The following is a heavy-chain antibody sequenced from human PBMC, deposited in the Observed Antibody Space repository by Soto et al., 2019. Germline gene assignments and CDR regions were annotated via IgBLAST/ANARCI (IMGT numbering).Heavy chain of an antibody. CDR1: GASVSSGDYY. CDR2: IYSSGST. CDR3: ARRVTGGGERFDP. D-gene: IGHD3-10*01. Sequence: QVQLQESGPGLVEPSQTLSLTCTVSGASVSSGDYYWTWIRQPPGKGLEWIGYIYSSGSTNYNPSLRSRVTMSSDTSTNQFSLRLSSVTAADTAVYHCARRVTGGGERFDPWGQGTLVTVSS. J-gene: IGHJ5*02. V-gene: IGHV4-30-4*01.